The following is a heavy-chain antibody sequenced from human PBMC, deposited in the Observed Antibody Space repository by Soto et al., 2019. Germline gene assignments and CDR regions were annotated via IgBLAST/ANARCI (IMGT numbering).Heavy chain of an antibody. CDR3: THTNPYSSSFDY. Sequence: GGSLRLSCTASGFTFGDYAMSWFRKAPGKGLEWVGFIRSKAYGGTTEYAASGKGRFTISRDDSKSIAYLQMNSLKTEDTAVYYCTHTNPYSSSFDYWGQGTLVTVSS. CDR1: GFTFGDYA. J-gene: IGHJ4*02. D-gene: IGHD6-13*01. CDR2: IRSKAYGGTT. V-gene: IGHV3-49*03.